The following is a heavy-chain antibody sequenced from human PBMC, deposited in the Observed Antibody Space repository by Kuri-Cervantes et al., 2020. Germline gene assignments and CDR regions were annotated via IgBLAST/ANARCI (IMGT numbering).Heavy chain of an antibody. CDR1: GFTFSSYW. D-gene: IGHD6-6*01. Sequence: GGSLRLSCAASGFTFSSYWMHWVRQAPGKGLEWVSAISGSGGSTYYADSVKGRFTISRDNSKNTLYLQMNSLRAEDTAVYYCAKRKIAARPFDYWGQGTLVTVSS. CDR2: ISGSGGST. J-gene: IGHJ4*02. V-gene: IGHV3-23*01. CDR3: AKRKIAARPFDY.